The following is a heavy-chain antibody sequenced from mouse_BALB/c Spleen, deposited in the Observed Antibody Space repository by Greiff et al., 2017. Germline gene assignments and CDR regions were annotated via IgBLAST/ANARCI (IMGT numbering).Heavy chain of an antibody. Sequence: DVQLQESGGGLVKPGGSLKLSCAASGFTFSSYTMSWVRQTPEKRLEWVATISSGGSTYYPDSVKGRFTISRDNARNILYLQMSSLRSEDTAMYYCARGLTTVVRAMDYWGQGTSVTVSS. D-gene: IGHD1-1*01. J-gene: IGHJ4*01. CDR2: ISSGGST. V-gene: IGHV5-6-5*01. CDR1: GFTFSSYT. CDR3: ARGLTTVVRAMDY.